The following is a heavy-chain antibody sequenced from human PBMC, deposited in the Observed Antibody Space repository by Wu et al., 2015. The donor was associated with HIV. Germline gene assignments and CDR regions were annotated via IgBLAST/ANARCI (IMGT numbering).Heavy chain of an antibody. V-gene: IGHV1-8*03. CDR1: GYTFTSYD. CDR3: ARALPLGSGSYYVFDY. CDR2: MNPNSGNT. Sequence: QVQLVQSGAEVKKPGASVKVSCKASGYTFTSYDINWVRQATGQGLEWMGWMNPNSGNTGYAQKFQGRVTITRNTSISTAYMELSSLRSEDTAVYYCARALPLGSGSYYVFDYWGQGTLVTVSS. D-gene: IGHD3-10*01. J-gene: IGHJ4*02.